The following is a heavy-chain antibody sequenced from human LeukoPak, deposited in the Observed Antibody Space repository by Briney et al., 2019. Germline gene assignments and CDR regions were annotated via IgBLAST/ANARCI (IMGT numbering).Heavy chain of an antibody. J-gene: IGHJ3*02. D-gene: IGHD3-9*01. CDR2: INPNSGGT. CDR3: ARDPSDILTGYFPDAFDI. V-gene: IGHV1-2*02. Sequence: APVKVSCKASGYTFTGYYMHWVRQAPGQGLEWMGWINPNSGGTNYAQKFQGRVTMTRDTSISTAYMELSRLRSDDTAVYYCARDPSDILTGYFPDAFDIWGQGTMVTVSS. CDR1: GYTFTGYY.